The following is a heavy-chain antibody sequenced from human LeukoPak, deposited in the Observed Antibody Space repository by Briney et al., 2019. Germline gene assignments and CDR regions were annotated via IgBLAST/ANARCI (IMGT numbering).Heavy chain of an antibody. V-gene: IGHV3-74*03. CDR2: INSDGSST. J-gene: IGHJ4*02. CDR1: GFTFSSYW. Sequence: GGPLRLSCAASGFTFSSYWMHWVRRAPGKGLMWVSRINSDGSSTKYADSAKGRFTISRDNAKNTLYLQMDSLRAEDTAVYHCARGLYESSGHTLGLWGQGTLVTVSS. CDR3: ARGLYESSGHTLGL. D-gene: IGHD3-22*01.